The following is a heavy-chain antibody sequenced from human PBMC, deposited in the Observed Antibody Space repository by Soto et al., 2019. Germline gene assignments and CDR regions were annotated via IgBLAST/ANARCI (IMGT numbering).Heavy chain of an antibody. CDR3: AREAARIYYYYGMDV. D-gene: IGHD6-6*01. Sequence: EVQLVESGGGLVQPGGSLRLSCAASGFTFSSYSMNWVRQAPGKGLEWVSYISSSSSTIYYADSVKGRFTISRDNAKNSLYLQMNSLRDEDTAVYYCAREAARIYYYYGMDVWGQGTTVTVSS. CDR1: GFTFSSYS. V-gene: IGHV3-48*02. J-gene: IGHJ6*02. CDR2: ISSSSSTI.